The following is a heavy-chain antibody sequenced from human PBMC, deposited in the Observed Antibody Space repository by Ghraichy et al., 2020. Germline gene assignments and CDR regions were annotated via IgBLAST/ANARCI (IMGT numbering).Heavy chain of an antibody. Sequence: GGSLRLSCAASGFTFSSYAMHWVRQAPGKGLEWVAVISYDGSNKYYADSVKGRFTISRDNSKNTLYLQMNSLRAEDTAVYYCARDKEYSSGWLGFWNYWGQGTLVTVSS. CDR3: ARDKEYSSGWLGFWNY. CDR2: ISYDGSNK. J-gene: IGHJ4*02. D-gene: IGHD6-19*01. V-gene: IGHV3-30*04. CDR1: GFTFSSYA.